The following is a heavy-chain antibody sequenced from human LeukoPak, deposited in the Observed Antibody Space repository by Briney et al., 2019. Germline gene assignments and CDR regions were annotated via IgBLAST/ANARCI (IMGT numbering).Heavy chain of an antibody. CDR2: INHSGST. CDR1: GGSFSGYY. J-gene: IGHJ4*02. V-gene: IGHV4-34*01. D-gene: IGHD1-26*01. Sequence: SETLSLTCAVYGGSFSGYYWSWIRQPPGKGLEWIGEINHSGSTNYNPSLKSRVIISVDTSKNQFSLEVSSVTAADTAVYYCARGLKWDYVETRLWNYWGQGNLVTVSS. CDR3: ARGLKWDYVETRLWNY.